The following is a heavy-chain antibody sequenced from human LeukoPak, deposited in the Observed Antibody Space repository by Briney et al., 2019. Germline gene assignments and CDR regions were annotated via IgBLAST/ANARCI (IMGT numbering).Heavy chain of an antibody. CDR1: GFTFSTYT. J-gene: IGHJ4*02. CDR2: IGSSGGGI. CDR3: AIDPNWGTHS. Sequence: GGSLRLSCAASGFTFSTYTMYWVRHPPGKRLEWVSIIGSSGGGIHYADSVKGRFTISRDNSKNALYLQMNSLRVEDTAVYYCAIDPNWGTHSWGQGVLVTASS. V-gene: IGHV3-23*01. D-gene: IGHD7-27*01.